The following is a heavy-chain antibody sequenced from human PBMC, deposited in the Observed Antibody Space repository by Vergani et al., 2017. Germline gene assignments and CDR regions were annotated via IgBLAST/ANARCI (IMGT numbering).Heavy chain of an antibody. CDR3: ARDRGGYCSGGSCYGYYYYYMDV. CDR2: IYSGGST. J-gene: IGHJ6*03. Sequence: QVQLVESGGGVVQPGRSLRLSCVASGFTFSSYAMHWVRQAPGKGLEWVSVIYSGGSTYYADSVKCRFTISRDNSKNTLYLQMNSLRAEDTAVYYCARDRGGYCSGGSCYGYYYYYMDVWGKGTTVTVSS. V-gene: IGHV3-NL1*01. D-gene: IGHD2-15*01. CDR1: GFTFSSYA.